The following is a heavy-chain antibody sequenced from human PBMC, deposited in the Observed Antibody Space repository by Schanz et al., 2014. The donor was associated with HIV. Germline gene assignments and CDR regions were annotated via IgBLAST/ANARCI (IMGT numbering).Heavy chain of an antibody. J-gene: IGHJ4*02. CDR3: ACECDYGGNSCFDY. CDR2: ISWNSGSI. D-gene: IGHD4-17*01. CDR1: EFTFRNAW. V-gene: IGHV3-9*01. Sequence: EVQLVESGGGLVKPGGSLRLSCAASEFTFRNAWMNWVRQAPGKGLEWVSCISWNSGSIGYADSVKGRFTISRDNAKNSLYLQMNSLRAGDTALYYCACECDYGGNSCFDYWGQGTLVTVAS.